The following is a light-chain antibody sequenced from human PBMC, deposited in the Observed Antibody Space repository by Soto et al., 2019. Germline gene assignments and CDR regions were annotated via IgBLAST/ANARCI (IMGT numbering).Light chain of an antibody. CDR2: AAS. V-gene: IGKV1-39*01. Sequence: DIQMTQSPSSLSASIGDRVTISCRASHDIGAYVNWYHHKQGKAPRFLMYAASNLKSGVQPRFSVSGVGRDFTLTISDLQPEDFATYYCQHSYSTRTFGQGTKVERK. J-gene: IGKJ1*01. CDR1: HDIGAY. CDR3: QHSYSTRT.